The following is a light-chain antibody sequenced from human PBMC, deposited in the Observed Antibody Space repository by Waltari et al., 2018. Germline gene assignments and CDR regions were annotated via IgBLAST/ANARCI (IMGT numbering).Light chain of an antibody. V-gene: IGKV1-5*03. CDR1: QSISTW. J-gene: IGKJ1*01. Sequence: DIQMTQSPSTLSASVGDRVTITCRASQSISTWWAWYQQKPGKAPKLLIYKASSLERGVPSSFSGSGSGTEFTLTISSLQPDDFATYYCQQYNSYSWTFGQGTKVEIK. CDR2: KAS. CDR3: QQYNSYSWT.